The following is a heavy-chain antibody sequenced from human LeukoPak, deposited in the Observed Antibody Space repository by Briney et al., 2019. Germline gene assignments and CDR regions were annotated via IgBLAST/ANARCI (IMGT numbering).Heavy chain of an antibody. V-gene: IGHV3-64*04. J-gene: IGHJ4*02. CDR1: GFTFSSYV. CDR2: ISSNGGSA. CDR3: AKSDHGFWTGYKR. Sequence: PGGSLRLSCSASGFTFSSYVIHWVRQAPGKGLEYVSVISSNGGSADYADSVKGRFTISRDNSKNTLYLQMNSPRADDTAVYYCAKSDHGFWTGYKRWGQGTLVTVSS. D-gene: IGHD3/OR15-3a*01.